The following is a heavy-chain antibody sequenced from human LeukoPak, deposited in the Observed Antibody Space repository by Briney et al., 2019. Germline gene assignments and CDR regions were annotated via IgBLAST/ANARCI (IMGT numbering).Heavy chain of an antibody. V-gene: IGHV3-30*04. J-gene: IGHJ4*02. CDR3: ARDSDIVVVPAAPDY. Sequence: GGSLRLSCVASGFTFSSYAMHWVRQAPGKGLEWVAVISYDGSNKYYADSVKGRFTISRDNSKNTLYLQMNSLRAEDTAVYYCARDSDIVVVPAAPDYWGQGTLVTVSS. D-gene: IGHD2-2*01. CDR1: GFTFSSYA. CDR2: ISYDGSNK.